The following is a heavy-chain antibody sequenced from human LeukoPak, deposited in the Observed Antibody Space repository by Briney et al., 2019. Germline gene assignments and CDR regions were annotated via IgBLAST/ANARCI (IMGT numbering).Heavy chain of an antibody. CDR3: ARVTVTTEYYFDY. Sequence: GGSLRLSCAASGFTFSSYSMNWVRQAPGKGLEWVSSISSSSSYIYYADSVKGRFTISRDNAKNSLYLQMNSLRVEDTAVYYCARVTVTTEYYFDYWGQGTLVTVSS. CDR2: ISSSSSYI. J-gene: IGHJ4*02. D-gene: IGHD4-17*01. CDR1: GFTFSSYS. V-gene: IGHV3-21*01.